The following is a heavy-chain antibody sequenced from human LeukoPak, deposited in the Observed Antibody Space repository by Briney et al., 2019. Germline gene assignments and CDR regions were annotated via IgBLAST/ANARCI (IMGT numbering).Heavy chain of an antibody. V-gene: IGHV3-30*02. CDR3: AELGITMIGGV. Sequence: GGSLRLSCAASGFTFSSYEMNWVRQAPGKGLEWLAFIQYDASSKYYADSVKGRFTISRDNAKNSLYLQMNSLKAEDTAVYYCAELGITMIGGVWGKGTTVTISS. J-gene: IGHJ6*04. CDR1: GFTFSSYE. D-gene: IGHD3-10*02. CDR2: IQYDASSK.